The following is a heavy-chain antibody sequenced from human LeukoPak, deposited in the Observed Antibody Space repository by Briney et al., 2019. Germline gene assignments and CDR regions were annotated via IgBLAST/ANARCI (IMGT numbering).Heavy chain of an antibody. J-gene: IGHJ5*02. CDR2: ISSGSGST. V-gene: IGHV3-23*01. CDR3: AKAIGQEVPAASRWYDP. CDR1: GFAFSNYA. D-gene: IGHD2-2*01. Sequence: GGSLRLSCAASGFAFSNYAMTWVRQAPGKGLEWVSTISSGSGSTYYADSVKGRFTNSRDNFKNTLYLQMNCLRVEDTAVYYCAKAIGQEVPAASRWYDPWGRGTLVIVSS.